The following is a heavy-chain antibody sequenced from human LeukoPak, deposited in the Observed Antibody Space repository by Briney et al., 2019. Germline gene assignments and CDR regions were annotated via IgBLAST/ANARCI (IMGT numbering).Heavy chain of an antibody. CDR2: INTNTGNP. J-gene: IGHJ5*02. CDR3: ARMESQNWFDP. V-gene: IGHV7-4-1*02. Sequence: SVKXXCKASGYTFTSYAMNWVRQAPGQGLEWMGWINTNTGNPTYAQGFTGRFVFSLDTSVSTAYVQISSLKAEDTAVYYCARMESQNWFDPWGQGTLVTVSS. D-gene: IGHD3-3*01. CDR1: GYTFTSYA.